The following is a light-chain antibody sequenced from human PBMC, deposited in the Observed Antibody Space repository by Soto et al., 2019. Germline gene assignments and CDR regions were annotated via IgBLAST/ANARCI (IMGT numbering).Light chain of an antibody. J-gene: IGKJ5*01. V-gene: IGKV1-9*01. CDR3: QQLIRYPFT. Sequence: IQLNQSPSSLSASVGDRVTITCRASQGISSSLAWYQQKPVKAPKLLIYAASTLQTGVPSRFSGSGSGTDFTLTISSLQPEDFATYYCQQLIRYPFTFGRGTRLEIK. CDR2: AAS. CDR1: QGISSS.